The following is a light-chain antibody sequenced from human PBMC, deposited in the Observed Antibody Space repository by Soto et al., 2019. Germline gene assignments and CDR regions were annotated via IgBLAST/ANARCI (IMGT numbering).Light chain of an antibody. CDR1: QSVTSSY. CDR3: QQFGSSPPWT. J-gene: IGKJ1*01. V-gene: IGKV3-20*01. CDR2: GAS. Sequence: EIVLTQSPGTLSLSPGERATLSCRASQSVTSSYLAWYQHKRGQAPRILIYGASNRATGIPDRFSGSGSGTDFTLTISRLEPEEFAVYYCQQFGSSPPWTFGQGTKVEIK.